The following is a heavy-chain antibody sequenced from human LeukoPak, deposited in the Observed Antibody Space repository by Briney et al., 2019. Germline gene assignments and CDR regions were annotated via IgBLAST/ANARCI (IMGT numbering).Heavy chain of an antibody. D-gene: IGHD6-19*01. CDR2: VYSGNNS. Sequence: GGSLRLSCSASGFTFSSYAMHWVRQAPGKGLECVSVVYSGNNSFYADSVRGRFTISRDKSKNTLYLQMNSLKVEDTAVYYCAKIASVWYEIDSWGQGTLVTVSS. J-gene: IGHJ4*02. V-gene: IGHV3-NL1*01. CDR3: AKIASVWYEIDS. CDR1: GFTFSSYA.